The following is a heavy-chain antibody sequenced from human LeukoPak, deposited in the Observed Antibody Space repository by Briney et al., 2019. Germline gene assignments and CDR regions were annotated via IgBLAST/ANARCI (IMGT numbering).Heavy chain of an antibody. CDR1: GGSISSYY. V-gene: IGHV4-59*01. CDR2: IYYSGST. J-gene: IGHJ5*02. CDR3: AREGLGYGDYGFDP. Sequence: KPSETLSLTCTVSGGSISSYYWSWIRQPPGKGLECIGYIYYSGSTNYNPSLKSRVTISVDTSKNQFSLKLSSVTAADTAVYYCAREGLGYGDYGFDPWGQGTLVTVSS. D-gene: IGHD4-17*01.